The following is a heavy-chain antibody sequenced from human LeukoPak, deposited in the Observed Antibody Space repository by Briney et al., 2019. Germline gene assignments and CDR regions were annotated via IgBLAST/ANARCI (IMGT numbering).Heavy chain of an antibody. CDR3: ARDFGGYDYPPDY. V-gene: IGHV3-7*04. J-gene: IGHJ4*02. CDR2: IKQDGREK. Sequence: PGGSLRLSCAASGFTFSSYWRSWVRQAPGKGLEWMANIKQDGREKYYMDSVKGRFTISRDNAKNSLYLQMNSLRAVDTAVYYCARDFGGYDYPPDYWGQGTLVTVSS. CDR1: GFTFSSYW. D-gene: IGHD5-12*01.